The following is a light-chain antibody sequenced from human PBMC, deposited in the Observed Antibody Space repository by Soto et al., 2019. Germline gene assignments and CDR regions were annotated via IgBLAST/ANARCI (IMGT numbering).Light chain of an antibody. CDR2: GAS. V-gene: IGKV3-20*01. CDR3: QQYASSLFT. Sequence: EIELTQSPGTLSLSPGERATLSCRASQSVSSSYLAWYQQKPGQAPRLLIYGASSRATGIPDRFSGSGSGTDFTLTISRLEPEDFAVYYCQQYASSLFTFGPGTKVDIK. CDR1: QSVSSSY. J-gene: IGKJ3*01.